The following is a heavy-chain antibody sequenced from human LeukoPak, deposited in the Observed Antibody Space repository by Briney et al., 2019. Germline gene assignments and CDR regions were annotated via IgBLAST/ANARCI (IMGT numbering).Heavy chain of an antibody. CDR3: AKDPESSGWSRYFDY. CDR2: ISYDGSNK. V-gene: IGHV3-30*18. D-gene: IGHD6-19*01. J-gene: IGHJ4*02. CDR1: GFTFSSYG. Sequence: GGSLRLSCAASGFTFSSYGMHWVRQAPGKGLEWVAVISYDGSNKYYADSVKGRFTISRDNSKNTLYLQMNSLRAEDTAVYYCAKDPESSGWSRYFDYWGQGTLVTVSS.